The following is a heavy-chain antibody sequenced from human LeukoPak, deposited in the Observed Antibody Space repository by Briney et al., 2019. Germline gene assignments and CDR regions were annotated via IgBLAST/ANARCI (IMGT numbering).Heavy chain of an antibody. D-gene: IGHD1-26*01. J-gene: IGHJ6*03. CDR1: EFILSNWW. CDR3: AVVGATGGLGYYYYMDV. V-gene: IGHV3-7*03. CDR2: IKPDGSEN. Sequence: GGSLRLSCAASEFILSNWWMTWVRQAPGKGLEWVASIKPDGSENYYADSVKGRFTISRDNAKNSLYLQMNSLRAEDTALYYCAVVGATGGLGYYYYMDVWGKGTTVTVSS.